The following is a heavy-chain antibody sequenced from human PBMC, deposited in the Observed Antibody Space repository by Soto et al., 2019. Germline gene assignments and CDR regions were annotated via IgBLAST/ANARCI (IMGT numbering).Heavy chain of an antibody. J-gene: IGHJ6*02. CDR2: ISGTGGGT. V-gene: IGHV3-23*01. Sequence: EVHLFESVGGLVQPGVSLRLSCAASGVTFSNYAMTWVRQAPGKGLEWVSVISGTGGGTNNAHSAEGLSTTSRDNSKNTLYLQMNSLRAEHTAVYYCAKRAFYGSGIPNYYGMDVWGQGTGVSVSS. CDR3: AKRAFYGSGIPNYYGMDV. D-gene: IGHD3-10*01. CDR1: GVTFSNYA.